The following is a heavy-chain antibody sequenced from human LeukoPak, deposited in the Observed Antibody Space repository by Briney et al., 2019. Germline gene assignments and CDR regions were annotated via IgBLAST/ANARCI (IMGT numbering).Heavy chain of an antibody. D-gene: IGHD3-3*01. CDR2: IIPILGIA. CDR3: TTNLISIFGVGY. Sequence: SVKVSCKASGGTFSSYAISWVRQAPGQGLEWMGRIIPILGIANYAQKFQGRVTITADKSTSTAYLELSSLRSEDTAIYYCTTNLISIFGVGYWGPGTLVTVSS. CDR1: GGTFSSYA. J-gene: IGHJ4*02. V-gene: IGHV1-69*04.